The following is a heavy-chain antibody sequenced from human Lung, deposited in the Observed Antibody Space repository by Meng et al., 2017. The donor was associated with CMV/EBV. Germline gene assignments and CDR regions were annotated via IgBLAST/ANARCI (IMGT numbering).Heavy chain of an antibody. CDR2: ISYDGSDK. CDR1: GFTFSSYA. Sequence: GGSLRLXCAASGFTFSSYAMHWVRQAPGKGLEWLAVISYDGSDKYYTDSVKGRFTISRDSSKNTLLLQMNSLRAEDTAVYYCARRNFYCTNGVCYLDYWGQGTXVTVSS. V-gene: IGHV3-30*04. CDR3: ARRNFYCTNGVCYLDY. J-gene: IGHJ4*02. D-gene: IGHD2-8*01.